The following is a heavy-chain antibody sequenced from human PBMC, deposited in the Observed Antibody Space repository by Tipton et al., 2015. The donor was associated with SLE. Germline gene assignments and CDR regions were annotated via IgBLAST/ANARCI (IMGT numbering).Heavy chain of an antibody. Sequence: TLSLTCTVSGGSISSGGYYWSWLRQLPGKGLEWIGYIYYSGSTFYNPPLMNRVTISLDTSESQFSLKLTSVTAADTAVYYCASAQLGAWRFDSWGQGTLVTVSS. CDR3: ASAQLGAWRFDS. J-gene: IGHJ4*02. D-gene: IGHD7-27*01. V-gene: IGHV4-31*03. CDR2: IYYSGST. CDR1: GGSISSGGYY.